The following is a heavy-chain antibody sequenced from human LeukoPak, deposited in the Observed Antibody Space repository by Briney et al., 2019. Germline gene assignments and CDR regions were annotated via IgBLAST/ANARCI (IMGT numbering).Heavy chain of an antibody. D-gene: IGHD5-12*01. CDR2: ISGSGGST. V-gene: IGHV3-23*01. J-gene: IGHJ4*02. CDR1: GFTFSSYA. CDR3: AKDDPSQVAFDY. Sequence: SGGSLRLSCAASGFTFSSYAMSWVRQAPEKGLEWVSAISGSGGSTYYADSVKGRFTISRDNSKNTLYLQMNSLRAEDTAVYYCAKDDPSQVAFDYWGQGTLVTVSS.